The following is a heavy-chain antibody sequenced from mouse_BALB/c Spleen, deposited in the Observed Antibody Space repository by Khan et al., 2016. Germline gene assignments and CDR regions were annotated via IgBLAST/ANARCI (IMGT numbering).Heavy chain of an antibody. Sequence: EVQLQESGPDLAKPSQSLSLTCTVTGYSITSGYNWHWIRQFPGNKLEWMGYIHYGGSTNYNPSPKSRISITRDTSKNQFFLQLNSVTTEDTATCYCAGAPGIFDYWGPGTTLTVSS. CDR1: GYSITSGYN. D-gene: IGHD4-1*01. CDR3: AGAPGIFDY. J-gene: IGHJ2*01. V-gene: IGHV3-1*02. CDR2: IHYGGST.